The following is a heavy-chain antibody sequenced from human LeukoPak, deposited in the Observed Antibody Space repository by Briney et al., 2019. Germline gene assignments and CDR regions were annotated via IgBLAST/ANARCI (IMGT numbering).Heavy chain of an antibody. J-gene: IGHJ4*02. CDR3: VAIAVAGQFY. CDR1: GFSFSTYW. CDR2: INQDGTEK. D-gene: IGHD6-19*01. V-gene: IGHV3-7*01. Sequence: QPGGSLRLSCAASGFSFSTYWMSWVRQAPGKGLEWVANINQDGTEKYYVDSVKGRFTVSRDYAKNSLYLQMNSLRVEDTAMYYCVAIAVAGQFYWGQGTLVTVS.